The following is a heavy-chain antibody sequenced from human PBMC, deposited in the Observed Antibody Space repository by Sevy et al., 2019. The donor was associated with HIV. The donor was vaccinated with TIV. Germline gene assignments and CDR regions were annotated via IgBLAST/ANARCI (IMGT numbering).Heavy chain of an antibody. CDR2: ISYEGTET. Sequence: GGSLRLSCAASGFAFSSHAMHWVRQAPGKGLEWVGVISYEGTETFYAASVEGRFTISRGNSKNMLSLQINSLRPDDTAVYYCARDGGYSIKWYPLYWGQGTLVTVSS. V-gene: IGHV3-30-3*01. CDR1: GFAFSSHA. CDR3: ARDGGYSIKWYPLY. D-gene: IGHD6-13*01. J-gene: IGHJ4*01.